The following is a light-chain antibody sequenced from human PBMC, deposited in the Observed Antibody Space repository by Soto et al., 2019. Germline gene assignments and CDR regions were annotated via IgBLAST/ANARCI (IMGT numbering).Light chain of an antibody. Sequence: QSVLTQPPSLSAAPGQRVTISCSGSSSNIGNNYFSWYQRLPGTAPTLLIYDNNNRPSRIPDRVSGSKSGTSANLAITGLRTGAEADYYCGTWQSSLSAFVFGTGTKVTVL. J-gene: IGLJ1*01. CDR1: SSNIGNNY. CDR2: DNN. CDR3: GTWQSSLSAFV. V-gene: IGLV1-51*01.